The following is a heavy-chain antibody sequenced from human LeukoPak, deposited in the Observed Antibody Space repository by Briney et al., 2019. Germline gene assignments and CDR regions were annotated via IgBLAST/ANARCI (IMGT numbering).Heavy chain of an antibody. CDR2: INPSGGST. CDR1: GGTFSSYA. J-gene: IGHJ4*02. V-gene: IGHV1-46*01. Sequence: ASVKVSCKASGGTFSSYAISWVRQAPGQGPEWMGIINPSGGSTSYAQKFQGRVTMTRDTSTSTVYMELSSLRSEDTAVYYCARDRPPRSTAGVVAGMGRFDYWGQGTLVTVSS. CDR3: ARDRPPRSTAGVVAGMGRFDY. D-gene: IGHD6-19*01.